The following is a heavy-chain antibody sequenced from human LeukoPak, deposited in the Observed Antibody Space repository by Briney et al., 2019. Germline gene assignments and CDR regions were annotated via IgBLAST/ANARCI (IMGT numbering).Heavy chain of an antibody. CDR1: GFTFSNYG. J-gene: IGHJ4*02. CDR3: AREMGLNIVATFGY. V-gene: IGHV3-33*01. Sequence: QPGRSLRLSCAASGFTFSNYGMHWVRQAPGKGLEWVALIWYDGSNKYYADSVQGRFIISRDNSKNTLYLQMNGLRAEDTAVYYCAREMGLNIVATFGYWGQGTLVTVSS. D-gene: IGHD5-12*01. CDR2: IWYDGSNK.